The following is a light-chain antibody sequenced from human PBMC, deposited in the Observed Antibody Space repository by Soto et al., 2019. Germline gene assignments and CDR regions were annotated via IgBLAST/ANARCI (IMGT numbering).Light chain of an antibody. V-gene: IGLV2-14*01. J-gene: IGLJ2*01. CDR3: SSYAGSSKAVV. Sequence: QSALTQPASVSGSPGQSITISCTGTSSDVGGYNYVSWYQQHPGKAPKLLIYEVSDRPSGVPHRFSGSKSGNTASLTVSGLQAEDEADYYCSSYAGSSKAVVFGGGTKLTVL. CDR2: EVS. CDR1: SSDVGGYNY.